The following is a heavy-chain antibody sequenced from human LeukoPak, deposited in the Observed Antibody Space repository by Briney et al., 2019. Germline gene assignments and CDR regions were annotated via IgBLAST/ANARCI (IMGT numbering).Heavy chain of an antibody. CDR2: IKQDGSEK. CDR1: GFTFSSYA. V-gene: IGHV3-7*03. CDR3: ARLQLYYYYYGMDV. Sequence: PGGSLRLSCAASGFTFSSYAMSWVRQAPGKGLEWVANIKQDGSEKYYVDSVKGRFTISRDNARSSLYLQMDSLRAEDTAVYYCARLQLYYYYYGMDVWGQGTTVTVSS. J-gene: IGHJ6*02. D-gene: IGHD5-18*01.